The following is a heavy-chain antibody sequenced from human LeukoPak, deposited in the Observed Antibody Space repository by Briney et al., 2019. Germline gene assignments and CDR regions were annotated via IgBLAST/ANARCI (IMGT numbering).Heavy chain of an antibody. CDR2: INQDGSAK. CDR1: GFTFSSYW. CDR3: ATSSNAPGNY. Sequence: GGSLRLSCAASGFTFSSYWMSWVRQAPGKGLEWVANINQDGSAKYYVGSVKGRFTISRDNAKNSLYLQMNSLRAEDTAVYYCATSSNAPGNYWGQGTLVTVSS. V-gene: IGHV3-7*01. J-gene: IGHJ4*02. D-gene: IGHD2-2*01.